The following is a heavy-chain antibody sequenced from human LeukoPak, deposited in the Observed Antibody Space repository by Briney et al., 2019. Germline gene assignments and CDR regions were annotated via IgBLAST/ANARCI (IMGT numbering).Heavy chain of an antibody. CDR3: ARTFGIAAAGNFDY. CDR1: GFTFSSYG. D-gene: IGHD6-13*01. Sequence: GGSLRLSCAASGFTFSSYGMHWVRQAPGKGLEWVAVIWYDGSNKYYADSVKGRFTISRDNPKNTLYLQMNSLRAENTAVYYCARTFGIAAAGNFDYWGQGTLVTVSS. J-gene: IGHJ4*02. CDR2: IWYDGSNK. V-gene: IGHV3-33*01.